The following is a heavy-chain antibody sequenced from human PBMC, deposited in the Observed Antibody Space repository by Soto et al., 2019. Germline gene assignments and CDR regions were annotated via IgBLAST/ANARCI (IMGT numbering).Heavy chain of an antibody. CDR1: GFTFSSYA. V-gene: IGHV3-23*01. Sequence: GGSLRLSCAASGFTFSSYAMSWVRQAPGKGLEWVSAISGSGGSTYYADSVKGRFTISRDNSKNTLYLQMNSLRAEDTAVYYCARSAIAALNPRYYGMDVWGQGTTVTVSS. CDR2: ISGSGGST. D-gene: IGHD6-6*01. CDR3: ARSAIAALNPRYYGMDV. J-gene: IGHJ6*02.